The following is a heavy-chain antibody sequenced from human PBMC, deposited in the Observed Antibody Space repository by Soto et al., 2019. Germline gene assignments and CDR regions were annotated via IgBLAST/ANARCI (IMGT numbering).Heavy chain of an antibody. J-gene: IGHJ5*01. D-gene: IGHD3-22*01. CDR1: GFIFSGSG. CDR2: VSNDGIRK. CDR3: ARWVGVSMYDNIGECDS. V-gene: IGHV3-30*03. Sequence: QVQLVESGGGVVQPGRSLRLTCAASGFIFSGSGMHWVRQAPGKGLEWVALVSNDGIRKYYGDSVKGRFTISRDNAENSLYLQMTSLRAEDTAVYYSARWVGVSMYDNIGECDSWGQGTLVTFSS.